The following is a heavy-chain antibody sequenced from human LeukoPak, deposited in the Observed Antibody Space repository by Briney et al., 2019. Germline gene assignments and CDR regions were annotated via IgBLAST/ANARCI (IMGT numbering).Heavy chain of an antibody. CDR2: ISSSSSYI. Sequence: GGSLRLSCAASGFTFSSYSMNWVRQAPGKGLEWVSSISSSSSYIYYADSVKGRFTISRDNAKNSLYLQMNSLRAEDTAVYYCARDLVEMATTPFDYWGQGTLVTVSS. D-gene: IGHD5-24*01. CDR1: GFTFSSYS. J-gene: IGHJ4*02. CDR3: ARDLVEMATTPFDY. V-gene: IGHV3-21*01.